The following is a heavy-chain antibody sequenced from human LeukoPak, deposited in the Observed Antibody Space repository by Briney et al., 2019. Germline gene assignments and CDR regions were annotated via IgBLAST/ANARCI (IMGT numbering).Heavy chain of an antibody. V-gene: IGHV1-69*04. J-gene: IGHJ4*02. CDR1: GGTFISYA. CDR3: ARENGYNSLLGY. CDR2: IIPILGIA. D-gene: IGHD5-24*01. Sequence: GSSVKVSCTASGGTFISYAISWVRQAPGQGLEWMGRIIPILGIANYAQKFQGRVTITADKSTSTAYMELSSLRSEDTAVYYCARENGYNSLLGYWGQGTLVTVSS.